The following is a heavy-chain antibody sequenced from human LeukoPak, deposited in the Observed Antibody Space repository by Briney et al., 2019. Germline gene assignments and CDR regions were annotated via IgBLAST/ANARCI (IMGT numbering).Heavy chain of an antibody. Sequence: SVKVSYKVSGGTFITYAISWVRQAPGQGLEWMGRVIPIHGIINYAQTFQGRFTIAADKSTSTAYMELSSLRSEDSAVYYCARASGAYATSWSDWGQGSLVIVSS. J-gene: IGHJ4*02. CDR2: VIPIHGII. CDR1: GGTFITYA. CDR3: ARASGAYATSWSD. D-gene: IGHD6-25*01. V-gene: IGHV1-69*04.